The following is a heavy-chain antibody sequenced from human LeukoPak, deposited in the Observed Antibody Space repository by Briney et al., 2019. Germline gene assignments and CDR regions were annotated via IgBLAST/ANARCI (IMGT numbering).Heavy chain of an antibody. CDR1: GGSISSYY. CDR2: IYYSGTT. J-gene: IGHJ3*02. D-gene: IGHD6-13*01. Sequence: PSETLSLTCTVSGGSISSYYWSWIRQPPGKGLEWIGYIYYSGTTNYSPSLKSRVTISVDTSKNQFSLKLSSVTAADTAVYYCARAELRSSSSWYDAFDIWGQGTMVTVSS. CDR3: ARAELRSSSSWYDAFDI. V-gene: IGHV4-59*12.